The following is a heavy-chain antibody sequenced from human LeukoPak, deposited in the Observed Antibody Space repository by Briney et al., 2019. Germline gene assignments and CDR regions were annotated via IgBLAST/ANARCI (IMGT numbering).Heavy chain of an antibody. Sequence: SQTLSLTCTVSGGSISSGDYSWSWIRQPPGKGLEWIGYIYYSGSTYYNPSLKSRVTISVDTSKNQFSLKLSSVTAADTAVYYCARGGQWLWADYYYGMDVWGQGTTVTVSS. CDR3: ARGGQWLWADYYYGMDV. CDR1: GGSISSGDYS. D-gene: IGHD3-22*01. V-gene: IGHV4-30-4*01. CDR2: IYYSGST. J-gene: IGHJ6*02.